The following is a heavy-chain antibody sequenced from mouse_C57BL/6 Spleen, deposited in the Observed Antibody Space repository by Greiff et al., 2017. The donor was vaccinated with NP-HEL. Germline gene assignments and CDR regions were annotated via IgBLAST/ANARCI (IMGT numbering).Heavy chain of an antibody. CDR3: ARGAQAPFAY. J-gene: IGHJ3*01. CDR1: GYTFTSYW. D-gene: IGHD3-2*02. CDR2: IDPSDSYT. V-gene: IGHV1-69*01. Sequence: QVQLQQPGAELVMPGASVKLSCKASGYTFTSYWMHWVKQRPGQGLEWIGEIDPSDSYTNSNQKFKGKSTLTVDKSSSTAYMQLSGMTSEDSAVYYCARGAQAPFAYWGQGTLVTVST.